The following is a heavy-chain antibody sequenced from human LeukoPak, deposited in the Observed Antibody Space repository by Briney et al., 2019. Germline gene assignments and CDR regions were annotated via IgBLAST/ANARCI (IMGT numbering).Heavy chain of an antibody. J-gene: IGHJ4*02. Sequence: GGSLRLSCAASGFTFSNYGMHWVRQAPGKGLECVAVIWYDGSNKYYADSVKGRFTISRDNSKNTLYLQMSSLRAEDTAVYYCAKDLGIAAAAFDYWGQGTLVTVSS. CDR3: AKDLGIAAAAFDY. D-gene: IGHD6-13*01. CDR2: IWYDGSNK. CDR1: GFTFSNYG. V-gene: IGHV3-33*06.